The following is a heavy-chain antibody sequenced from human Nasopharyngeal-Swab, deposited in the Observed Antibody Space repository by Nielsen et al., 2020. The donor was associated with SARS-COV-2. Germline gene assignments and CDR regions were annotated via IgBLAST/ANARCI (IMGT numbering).Heavy chain of an antibody. CDR3: ATGPAAGKGGWFDP. CDR2: FDPEDGET. V-gene: IGHV1-24*01. CDR1: GYTLTELS. D-gene: IGHD6-13*01. Sequence: ASVKVSCKVSGYTLTELSMHWVRQAPGKGLEWMGGFDPEDGETIYAQKFQGRVTMTEDTSTDTAYMELSSLRSEDTAVYYCATGPAAGKGGWFDPWGQGTRVTVSS. J-gene: IGHJ5*02.